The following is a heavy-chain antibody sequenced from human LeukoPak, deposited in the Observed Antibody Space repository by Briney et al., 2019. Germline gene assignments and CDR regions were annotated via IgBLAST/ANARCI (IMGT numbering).Heavy chain of an antibody. CDR2: VSKSDGTT. CDR3: ARGSYGMDV. Sequence: GGSLRLSCAASGFTFTTYAMSWVRQAPGKGLEWVSSVSKSDGTTYYADSVKGRLTISRDNSKNTLHLQMNGRRAEDTAVYYCARGSYGMDVWGQGTTVTVSS. J-gene: IGHJ6*02. V-gene: IGHV3-23*01. CDR1: GFTFTTYA.